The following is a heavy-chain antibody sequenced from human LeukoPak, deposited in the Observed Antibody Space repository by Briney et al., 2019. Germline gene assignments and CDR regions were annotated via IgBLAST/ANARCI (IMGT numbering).Heavy chain of an antibody. Sequence: ASETLSLTCAVYGGSFSGYYWSWIRQPPGKGLEWIGEINHSGSTNYNPSLKSRVTISVDTSKNWFSLKLTSLTAADTAVYYCARLSYYGDYGPIDYWGQGTLVTVSS. CDR2: INHSGST. J-gene: IGHJ4*02. CDR1: GGSFSGYY. D-gene: IGHD4-17*01. V-gene: IGHV4-34*01. CDR3: ARLSYYGDYGPIDY.